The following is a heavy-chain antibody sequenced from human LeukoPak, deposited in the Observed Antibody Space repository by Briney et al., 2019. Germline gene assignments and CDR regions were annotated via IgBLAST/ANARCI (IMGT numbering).Heavy chain of an antibody. D-gene: IGHD6-19*01. Sequence: GGSLRLSCAASGFYFRDHWMDWVRQAPGKGLEWVGHIKTDGSETYYLDSLKGRISISRDTTNNALYLQMNSLRVEDTAVYYCVKNDGWFHLAQWGQGTLVTVSS. CDR2: IKTDGSET. V-gene: IGHV3-7*03. CDR1: GFYFRDHW. CDR3: VKNDGWFHLAQ. J-gene: IGHJ4*02.